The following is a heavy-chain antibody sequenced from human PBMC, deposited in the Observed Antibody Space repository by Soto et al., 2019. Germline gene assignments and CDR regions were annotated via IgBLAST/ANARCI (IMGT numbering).Heavy chain of an antibody. CDR1: GGSISRSSYF. D-gene: IGHD2-8*02. V-gene: IGHV4-39*07. Sequence: SETLSLTCSVSGGSISRSSYFWGWIRQPPGTGLEWIGEINHSGSTNYNPSLKSRVTISVDTSKNQFSLKLTSVTAADTAVYYCARDKITGLFDYWGQGTLVTVSS. J-gene: IGHJ4*02. CDR3: ARDKITGLFDY. CDR2: INHSGST.